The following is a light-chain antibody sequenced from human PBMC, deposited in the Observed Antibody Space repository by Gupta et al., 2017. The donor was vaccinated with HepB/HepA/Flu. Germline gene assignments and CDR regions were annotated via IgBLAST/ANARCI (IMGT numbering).Light chain of an antibody. CDR3: QQSYSTPPT. CDR1: QSIGRN. J-gene: IGKJ1*01. V-gene: IGKV1-39*01. CDR2: LVS. Sequence: DSQMTQPPSSLSASVGDRVTITCRASQSIGRNLNWYQQKPGKAPNLLIYLVSNLQSGVPSRFSGSGSGTDFTLTISSLQPEDFASYYCQQSYSTPPTFGQGTKVEIK.